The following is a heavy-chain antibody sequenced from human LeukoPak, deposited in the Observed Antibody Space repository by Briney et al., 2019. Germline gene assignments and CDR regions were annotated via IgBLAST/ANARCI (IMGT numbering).Heavy chain of an antibody. CDR2: IYHSGST. Sequence: SEPLSLTCTVSGGSISSSSYYWGWIRKPPGTGLEWIGSIYHSGSTYYNPSLKSRVTISVDTSKNQFSLKLSSVTAADTAVFYCAGSDYYYYMDVWGKGITVTVSS. CDR3: AGSDYYYYMDV. D-gene: IGHD3-10*01. J-gene: IGHJ6*03. CDR1: GGSISSSSYY. V-gene: IGHV4-39*01.